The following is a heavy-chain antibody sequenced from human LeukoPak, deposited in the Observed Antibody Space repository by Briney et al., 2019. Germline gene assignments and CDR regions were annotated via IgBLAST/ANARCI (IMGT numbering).Heavy chain of an antibody. CDR2: IIPIFGTA. D-gene: IGHD1-26*01. J-gene: IGHJ4*02. Sequence: SVKVSCKASGGTFTSYAISCVRQAPGQGHEWMGGIIPIFGTANYAQKFQGRVTITADESTSTAYMELSSLRSEDTAVYYCAAQGEYLQYSGSYSSVDYWGQGTLVTVSS. V-gene: IGHV1-69*13. CDR1: GGTFTSYA. CDR3: AAQGEYLQYSGSYSSVDY.